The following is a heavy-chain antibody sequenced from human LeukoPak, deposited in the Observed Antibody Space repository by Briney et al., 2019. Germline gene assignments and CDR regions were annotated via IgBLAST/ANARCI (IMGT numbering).Heavy chain of an antibody. J-gene: IGHJ4*02. D-gene: IGHD3-10*01. Sequence: GGSLRLSCAASGFTFSSYSMNWVRQAPGKGLEWVSSISSSSSYIYYADSVKGRFTISRDNAKNSLYLQMNSLRAEDTAVYYCARDLPSYCYGSGSPDYWGQGTLVTVSS. CDR2: ISSSSSYI. CDR3: ARDLPSYCYGSGSPDY. CDR1: GFTFSSYS. V-gene: IGHV3-21*01.